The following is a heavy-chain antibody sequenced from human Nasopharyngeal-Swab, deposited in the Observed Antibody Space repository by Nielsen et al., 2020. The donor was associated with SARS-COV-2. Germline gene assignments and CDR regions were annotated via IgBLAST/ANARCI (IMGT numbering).Heavy chain of an antibody. D-gene: IGHD3-3*01. CDR3: AKDRYYDFWSGYYTKDY. CDR1: GSTFSSYG. Sequence: GGSLRLSCAASGSTFSSYGMHWVRQAPGKGLEWVAVISYDGSNKYYADSVKGRFTISRDNSKNTLYLQMNSLRAEDTAVYYCAKDRYYDFWSGYYTKDYWGQGTLVTVSS. CDR2: ISYDGSNK. V-gene: IGHV3-30*18. J-gene: IGHJ4*02.